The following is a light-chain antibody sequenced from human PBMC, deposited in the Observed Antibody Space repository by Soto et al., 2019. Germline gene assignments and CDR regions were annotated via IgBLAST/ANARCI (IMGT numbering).Light chain of an antibody. J-gene: IGLJ2*01. CDR3: SSYSGSNNLV. Sequence: QSALTQPPSASGSPGQSVTIYCTGTSSDVGGYNYVSWYQQHPGKAPKLMIYEVTKRPSGVPDRFSGSKSGNTASLTVSGLQAEDEADYYYSSYSGSNNLVFGGGTKVTVL. V-gene: IGLV2-8*01. CDR2: EVT. CDR1: SSDVGGYNY.